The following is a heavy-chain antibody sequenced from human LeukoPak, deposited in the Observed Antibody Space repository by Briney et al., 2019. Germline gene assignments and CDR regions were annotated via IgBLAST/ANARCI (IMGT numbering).Heavy chain of an antibody. D-gene: IGHD6-19*01. CDR1: VFTFSSYS. CDR2: ISSSTYI. V-gene: IGHV3-21*01. Sequence: GGSLRLSCAASVFTFSSYSMNWVRQAPGKGPEWVSSISSSTYIYYADSLKGRFTISRDNAKNSLYLQMNSLRAEDTAVYYCARGGVSGWSHDVFDIWGQGTMVTVSS. CDR3: ARGGVSGWSHDVFDI. J-gene: IGHJ3*02.